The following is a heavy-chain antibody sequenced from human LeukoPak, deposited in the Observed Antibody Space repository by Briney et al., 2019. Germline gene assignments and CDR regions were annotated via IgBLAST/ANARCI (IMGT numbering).Heavy chain of an antibody. CDR2: ITGSGGNT. J-gene: IGHJ4*02. CDR1: GFTFSSYS. Sequence: GGSLRLSCAASGFTFSSYSMSWVRQAPGKGLEWVSSITGSGGNTYYADSVKGRFTISRDNSKNTLYLHMSSLRAEDTAVYYCARWHGDGYIRSFYYWGQGTLVTVSS. D-gene: IGHD5-24*01. CDR3: ARWHGDGYIRSFYY. V-gene: IGHV3-23*01.